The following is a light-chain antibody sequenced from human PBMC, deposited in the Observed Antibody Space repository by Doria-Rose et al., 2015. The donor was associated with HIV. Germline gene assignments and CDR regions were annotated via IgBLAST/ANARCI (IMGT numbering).Light chain of an antibody. CDR3: QQFDNDPPT. J-gene: IGKJ4*01. CDR1: QDISNR. Sequence: FSLSASVGDRVTITCQASQDISNRLNWFQQKPGKAPNLLIYDASNLETGVPSRFSGSGSGTDFTFTISSLQPEDIATYYCQQFDNDPPTFGGGTKVESK. V-gene: IGKV1-33*01. CDR2: DAS.